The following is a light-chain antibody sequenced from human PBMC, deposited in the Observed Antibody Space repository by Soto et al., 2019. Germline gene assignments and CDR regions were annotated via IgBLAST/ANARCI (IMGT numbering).Light chain of an antibody. V-gene: IGKV1-5*01. CDR1: QSIRSY. CDR2: GAS. CDR3: QQYNNYPRT. J-gene: IGKJ1*01. Sequence: DIQMTQSPSTLSAFAGDRVTITCRASQSIRSYLAWYRQKPGKAPNLLVYGASSLERGVPSRFSGSGSGTEFTLTISDLQPDDFATYYCQQYNNYPRTFGQVTKVEF.